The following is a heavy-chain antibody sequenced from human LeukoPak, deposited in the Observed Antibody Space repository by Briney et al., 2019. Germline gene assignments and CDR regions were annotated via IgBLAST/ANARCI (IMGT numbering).Heavy chain of an antibody. CDR2: IIPIFGTA. CDR3: ARYRRWLLYPHFDY. CDR1: GGTFSSYA. Sequence: SVKVSCKASGGTFSSYAISWVRQAPGQGLEWMGGIIPIFGTANYAQKFQGRVTITADKSTSTAYMELSSLRSEDTAVYYCARYRRWLLYPHFDYWGQGTLVTVSS. J-gene: IGHJ4*02. D-gene: IGHD4-23*01. V-gene: IGHV1-69*06.